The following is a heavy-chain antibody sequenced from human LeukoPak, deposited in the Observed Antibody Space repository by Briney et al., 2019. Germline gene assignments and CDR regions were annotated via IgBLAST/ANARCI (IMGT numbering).Heavy chain of an antibody. D-gene: IGHD1-26*01. CDR3: ARYTRGRNGMDV. CDR2: VYYSGST. V-gene: IGHV4-59*08. J-gene: IGHJ6*02. CDR1: GDAISGYY. Sequence: PSETLSLTCSVSGDAISGYYWSWIRQSPGQGLEWIGYVYYSGSTNYNPSLKSRAAISIDTSKNQFSLKLSSVTAADTAVYYCARYTRGRNGMDVWGQGTTVTVSS.